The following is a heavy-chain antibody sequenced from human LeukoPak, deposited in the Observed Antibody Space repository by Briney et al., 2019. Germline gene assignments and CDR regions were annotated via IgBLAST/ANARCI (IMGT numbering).Heavy chain of an antibody. D-gene: IGHD3-9*01. J-gene: IGHJ4*02. Sequence: GGSLRLSCEASGFTFSNYWTSWVRQASGKGLEWVANIKYDGSEKYYADSVTGRFTISRDNSKNTLYLQMNSLRAEDTAVYYCARDRGYYDILTGPKAFDYWAREPWSPSPQ. CDR1: GFTFSNYW. CDR2: IKYDGSEK. CDR3: ARDRGYYDILTGPKAFDY. V-gene: IGHV3-7*01.